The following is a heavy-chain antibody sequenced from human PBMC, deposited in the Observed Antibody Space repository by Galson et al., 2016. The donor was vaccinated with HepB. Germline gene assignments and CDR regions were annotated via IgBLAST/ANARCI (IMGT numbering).Heavy chain of an antibody. D-gene: IGHD1/OR15-1a*01. Sequence: SLKLSCTTSGFAFRTYAMHWVRQAPGQGLDWVGLITPVGSNPYYAHTVKGRFSITRDNSTGTVYLHMNSLRAEDTAVYYCAKNPINKDYFYLDLWGRGTPVTVSS. CDR1: GFAFRTYA. V-gene: IGHV3-30*18. J-gene: IGHJ6*03. CDR2: ITPVGSNP. CDR3: AKNPINKDYFYLDL.